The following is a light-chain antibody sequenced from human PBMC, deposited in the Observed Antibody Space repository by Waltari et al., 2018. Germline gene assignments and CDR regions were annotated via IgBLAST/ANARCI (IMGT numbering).Light chain of an antibody. CDR1: SSHIGAGYD. Sequence: QSVLTQPPSVSGAPGQRVPISCTGSSSHIGAGYDVHWYQQLPGTAPQLLIYGNNNRPSGVPDRFSGSKSGTSASLAITGLQAEDEANYYCQSYDTNLVVFGGGTKLTVL. V-gene: IGLV1-40*01. CDR3: QSYDTNLVV. CDR2: GNN. J-gene: IGLJ2*01.